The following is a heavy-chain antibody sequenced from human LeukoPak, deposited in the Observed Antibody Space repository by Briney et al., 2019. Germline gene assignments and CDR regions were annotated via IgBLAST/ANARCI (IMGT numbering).Heavy chain of an antibody. V-gene: IGHV1-46*01. CDR3: ARTGGGSWYNYYYMDV. CDR1: GYTFTSYY. J-gene: IGHJ6*03. D-gene: IGHD2-15*01. Sequence: ASVKVSCKASGYTFTSYYMHWVRQAPGQGLEWMGIINPSGGSTSYAQKFQGRVTMTRDMSTSTVYMELSSLRSEDTAVYYCARTGGGSWYNYYYMDVWGKGTTVTVSS. CDR2: INPSGGST.